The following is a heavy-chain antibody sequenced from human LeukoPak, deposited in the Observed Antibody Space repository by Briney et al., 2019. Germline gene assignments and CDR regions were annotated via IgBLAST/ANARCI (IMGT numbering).Heavy chain of an antibody. CDR3: ARGRARDGSYPWFDS. CDR1: GDSIGSYY. Sequence: KSSETLSLTCSVSGDSIGSYYWTWIRQSPGKGLEWIGYIYYGGSTNYSPSPKSRVSISVDTSNNQFSLQLRSVSAADTAIYYCARGRARDGSYPWFDSWGQGTLVTVSS. J-gene: IGHJ5*01. D-gene: IGHD3-16*02. CDR2: IYYGGST. V-gene: IGHV4-59*01.